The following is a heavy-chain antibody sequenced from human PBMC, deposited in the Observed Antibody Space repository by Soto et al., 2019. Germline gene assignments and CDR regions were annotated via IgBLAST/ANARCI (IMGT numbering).Heavy chain of an antibody. Sequence: QVQLQQWGAGLLKPSETLSLTCAVYGGSFSGYYWSWIRQPPGKGLEWIGEINHSGSTNYNPSLKSRVTISVDTSKNQFSLKLSSVTAADTAVYYCARGRGSSWFGWFDPWGQGTLVTVSS. J-gene: IGHJ5*02. D-gene: IGHD6-13*01. CDR1: GGSFSGYY. CDR2: INHSGST. V-gene: IGHV4-34*01. CDR3: ARGRGSSWFGWFDP.